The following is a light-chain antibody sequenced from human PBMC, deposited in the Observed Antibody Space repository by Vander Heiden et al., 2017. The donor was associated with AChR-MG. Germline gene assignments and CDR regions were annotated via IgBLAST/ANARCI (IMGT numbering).Light chain of an antibody. CDR1: QSMDIW. Sequence: DIQMTPSPSTLSASVGDTVTITCRASQSMDIWLAWYQQKPGKAPKVLIYKASSSETGVPSRFSGSGAGTEFTLTISSLQPDDFATYYCQQYKNYPGTFGQGTKVEIK. J-gene: IGKJ1*01. V-gene: IGKV1-5*03. CDR3: QQYKNYPGT. CDR2: KAS.